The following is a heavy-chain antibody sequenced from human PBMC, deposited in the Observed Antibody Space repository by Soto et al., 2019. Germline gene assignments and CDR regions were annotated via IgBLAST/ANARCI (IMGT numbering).Heavy chain of an antibody. CDR1: GGTVSSYA. D-gene: IGHD2-8*01. Sequence: SAEVSCKASGGTVSSYAIGWVRQAPGQGLEWMGGIIPIFGTANYAQKFQGRVTITADESTSTAYMELSSLRSEDTAVYYCARGYCTNGVCRHYGMDVWGQGTTVPVSS. J-gene: IGHJ6*02. CDR2: IIPIFGTA. V-gene: IGHV1-69*13. CDR3: ARGYCTNGVCRHYGMDV.